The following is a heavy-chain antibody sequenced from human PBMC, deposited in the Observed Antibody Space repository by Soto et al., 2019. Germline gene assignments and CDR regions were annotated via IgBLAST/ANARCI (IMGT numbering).Heavy chain of an antibody. V-gene: IGHV3-33*01. CDR2: IWFDGSKE. J-gene: IGHJ5*02. Sequence: QVQLVESGGGVVQPGSPLRLSCAASTHNFNYYAMHWVRQAPAKGLEWVAVIWFDGSKEYYADSVKGRFTISRDNSKNMVYLEMKNLRVEDTAVYYCARGAGEGQRQGDWFDPWGQGTLVTVSP. CDR1: THNFNYYA. CDR3: ARGAGEGQRQGDWFDP. D-gene: IGHD6-25*01.